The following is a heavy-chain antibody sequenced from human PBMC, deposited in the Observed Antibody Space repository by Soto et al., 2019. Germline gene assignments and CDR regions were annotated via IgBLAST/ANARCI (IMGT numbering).Heavy chain of an antibody. J-gene: IGHJ3*02. CDR2: IYHGGST. Sequence: QVQLQESGSGRVKPSETLSLTCAVSGGSISSDYYSWSWIRQPPGKDLEWIGYIYHGGSTYYNPSLRSRVTLSVDTSKNHFSLRLTSVTAADTAVYSCARLNRLRNDAFDIWGQGTLVAVSS. CDR1: GGSISSDYYS. D-gene: IGHD3-16*01. CDR3: ARLNRLRNDAFDI. V-gene: IGHV4-30-2*01.